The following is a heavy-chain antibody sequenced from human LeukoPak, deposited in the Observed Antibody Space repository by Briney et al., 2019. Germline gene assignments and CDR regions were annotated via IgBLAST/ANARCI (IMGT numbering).Heavy chain of an antibody. CDR3: AKFKQWLVHPFDY. V-gene: IGHV3-23*01. CDR2: ISATGGSI. J-gene: IGHJ4*02. CDR1: GFTFSSYA. D-gene: IGHD6-19*01. Sequence: GGSLRLSCAASGFTFSSYAMSWVRQAPGKGLEWVSTISATGGSIYYADSVKGRFTISRDNSKNTLYLQMNSLRAEDTAVYYCAKFKQWLVHPFDYWGQGTLVTVSS.